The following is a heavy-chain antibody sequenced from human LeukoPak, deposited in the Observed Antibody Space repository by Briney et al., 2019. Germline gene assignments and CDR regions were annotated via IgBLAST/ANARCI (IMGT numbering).Heavy chain of an antibody. CDR1: GFTVSNYY. CDR3: AGLSGTYRPFDY. CDR2: IYGDGTT. V-gene: IGHV3-66*01. J-gene: IGHJ4*01. D-gene: IGHD1-26*01. Sequence: PGGSLRLSCAVSGFTVSNYYMTWVRQAPGKGLAWVSVIYGDGTTYYADSVKDRFIISRDNSKNTLYLQMNSLRAEDTAVYYCAGLSGTYRPFDYWGHGTLVTVSS.